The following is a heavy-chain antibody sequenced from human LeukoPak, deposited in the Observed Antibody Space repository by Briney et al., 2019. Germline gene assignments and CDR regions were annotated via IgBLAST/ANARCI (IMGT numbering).Heavy chain of an antibody. CDR1: GFTFSSYA. V-gene: IGHV3-23*01. CDR3: AKLGYGSGSYSDLDY. D-gene: IGHD3-10*01. CDR2: ISGSGGST. J-gene: IGHJ4*02. Sequence: GGSLRLSCAASGFTFSSYAMSWVRQAPRKGLELVSAISGSGGSTYYADSVKGPLTISRDNSKNTLYLQMNSLRAEDTAVYYCAKLGYGSGSYSDLDYWGQGTLVTVSS.